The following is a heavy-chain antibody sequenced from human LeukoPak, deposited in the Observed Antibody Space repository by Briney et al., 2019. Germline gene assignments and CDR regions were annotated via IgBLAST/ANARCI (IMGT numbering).Heavy chain of an antibody. CDR2: IYYSGST. V-gene: IGHV4-39*01. CDR3: ARQGVGATSPGFNY. D-gene: IGHD1-26*01. J-gene: IGHJ4*02. Sequence: SETLSLTCTVSGGSIGSSSYYWGWLRQPPGTGLEWIGSIYYSGSTYYNPSLKSRVTISVDTSKNQFSLKLSSVTAADTAVYYCARQGVGATSPGFNYWGQGTLVTVSS. CDR1: GGSIGSSSYY.